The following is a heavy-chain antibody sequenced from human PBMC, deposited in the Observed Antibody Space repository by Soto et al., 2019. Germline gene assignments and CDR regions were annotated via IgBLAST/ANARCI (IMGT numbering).Heavy chain of an antibody. Sequence: SETLSLTCTVSGGSISSYYWSWIRQPPGKGLEWIGYIYYSGSTNYNPSLKSRVTISVDTSKNQFSLKLSSVTAADTAVYYCARVFTMKRPPHFDYWGQGTLVTVSS. CDR1: GGSISSYY. J-gene: IGHJ4*02. CDR2: IYYSGST. V-gene: IGHV4-59*12. CDR3: ARVFTMKRPPHFDY. D-gene: IGHD3-22*01.